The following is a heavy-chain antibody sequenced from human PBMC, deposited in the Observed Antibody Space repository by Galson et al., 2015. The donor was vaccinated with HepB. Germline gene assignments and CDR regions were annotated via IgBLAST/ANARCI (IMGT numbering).Heavy chain of an antibody. CDR3: TTWKVAATFGSLQY. V-gene: IGHV3-15*01. CDR2: IISKTDGGTT. D-gene: IGHD1-26*01. Sequence: SLRLSCATSGFTFSNAWMSWVRQAPGKGLEWVGRIISKTDGGTTDCAAPVIGRFTLSRDDSKNTLYLQMNSLKTEETAVYYCTTWKVAATFGSLQYWGQGTLVTVPP. CDR1: GFTFSNAW. J-gene: IGHJ4*02.